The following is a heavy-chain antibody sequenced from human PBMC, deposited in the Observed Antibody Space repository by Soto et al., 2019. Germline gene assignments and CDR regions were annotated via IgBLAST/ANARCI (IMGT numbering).Heavy chain of an antibody. CDR2: IWYDGSNK. D-gene: IGHD1-20*01. CDR3: ARDRGNWNDYFDY. J-gene: IGHJ4*02. V-gene: IGHV3-33*01. Sequence: GGSLRLSCAASGFTFSSYGMHWVRQAPGKGLEWVAVIWYDGSNKYYADSVKGRFTISRDNSKNTLYLQMNSLRAGDTAVYYCARDRGNWNDYFDYWGQGTLVTVSS. CDR1: GFTFSSYG.